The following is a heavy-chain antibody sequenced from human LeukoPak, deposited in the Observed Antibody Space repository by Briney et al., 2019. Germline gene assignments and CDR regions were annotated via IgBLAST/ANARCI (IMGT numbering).Heavy chain of an antibody. CDR3: ARSRYEFEWLHHDGFDI. Sequence: PSETLSLTCTVSGYSISSGYYWGWIRPPPGKGLEWIGSIYHSGSTYYNPSLKSRVTISVDTSKNQFSLKLSSVTAADTAVYYCARSRYEFEWLHHDGFDIWGQGTMVTVSS. J-gene: IGHJ3*02. CDR1: GYSISSGYY. CDR2: IYHSGST. D-gene: IGHD3-3*01. V-gene: IGHV4-38-2*02.